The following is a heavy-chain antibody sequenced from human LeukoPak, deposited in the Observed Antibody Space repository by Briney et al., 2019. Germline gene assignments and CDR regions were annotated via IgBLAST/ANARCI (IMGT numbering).Heavy chain of an antibody. CDR1: GFTFNTNP. CDR3: ARSPRDGYNFFDY. Sequence: GGSLRLSCAASGFTFNTNPMQWVRQASGKGLEWLAVISYDGNSKYYADSVKGRFTISRNNAINTLYVQMNSLRAEDTAVYYCARSPRDGYNFFDYWGQGTLVTVSS. J-gene: IGHJ4*02. V-gene: IGHV3-30-3*01. CDR2: ISYDGNSK. D-gene: IGHD5-24*01.